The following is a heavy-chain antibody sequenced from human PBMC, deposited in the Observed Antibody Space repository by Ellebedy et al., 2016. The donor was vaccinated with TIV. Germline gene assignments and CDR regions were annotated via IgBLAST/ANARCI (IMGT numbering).Heavy chain of an antibody. V-gene: IGHV4-39*07. J-gene: IGHJ3*02. CDR1: GGSISSSSFN. D-gene: IGHD3-16*01. CDR2: IWHTGTS. Sequence: MPSETLSLTCTVSGGSISSSSFNWGWIRQPPGKGLEWIGTIWHTGTSWYNTSLDSRLTVSVDTSKNQFSMKLSSLSAADTALYYCVRGGGNAFDIWGQGTKVTVSS. CDR3: VRGGGNAFDI.